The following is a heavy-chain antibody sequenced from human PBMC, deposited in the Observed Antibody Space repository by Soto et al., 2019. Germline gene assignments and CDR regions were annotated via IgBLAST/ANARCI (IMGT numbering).Heavy chain of an antibody. CDR2: ISGNSGNI. J-gene: IGHJ6*02. Sequence: PGGSLRLSCAASGFTFDDYAMYWVRQTPGKGLEWVSGISGNSGNIGYADSVKGRFTISRDNAKNSLYLQMNSLRAEDTAVYYCARDLYYYDSSGYYYGMDVWGQGTTVTVSS. CDR1: GFTFDDYA. CDR3: ARDLYYYDSSGYYYGMDV. D-gene: IGHD3-22*01. V-gene: IGHV3-9*01.